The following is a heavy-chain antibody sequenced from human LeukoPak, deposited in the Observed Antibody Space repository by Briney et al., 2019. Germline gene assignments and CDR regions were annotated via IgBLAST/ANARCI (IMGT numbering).Heavy chain of an antibody. D-gene: IGHD2-15*01. J-gene: IGHJ6*03. CDR3: ARTVVVVAAYYYYYMDV. V-gene: IGHV4-59*01. CDR1: GGSISSYY. CDR2: IYYSGST. Sequence: SETLSLTCTVSGGSISSYYWSWIRQPPGKGLEWIGYIYYSGSTNYNPSLKSRVTISVDTSKNQFSLKLSSVTAADTAVYYCARTVVVVAAYYYYYMDVWGKGTTVTISS.